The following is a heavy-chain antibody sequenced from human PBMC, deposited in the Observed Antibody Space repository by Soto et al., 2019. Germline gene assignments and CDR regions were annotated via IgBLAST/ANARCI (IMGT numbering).Heavy chain of an antibody. CDR1: GASISSFDW. Sequence: QGQLQESGPGLVKPSGTLSLTCAVSGASISSFDWWTWVRQPPGKGLEWIGVISPGGGSNYDPPLKRRATRSGDKSENQFSLKLNRVSVAVTALDNGARSSYNGKGVYQWGQGTLVTVSS. D-gene: IGHD1-1*01. CDR3: ARSSYNGKGVYQ. CDR2: ISPGGGS. V-gene: IGHV4-4*02. J-gene: IGHJ4*02.